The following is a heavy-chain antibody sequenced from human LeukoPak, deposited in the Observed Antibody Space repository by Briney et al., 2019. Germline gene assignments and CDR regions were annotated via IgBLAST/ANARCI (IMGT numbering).Heavy chain of an antibody. V-gene: IGHV1-2*02. CDR3: ARDLGATTGAPWYYFDS. CDR2: INPNTGGT. J-gene: IGHJ4*01. CDR1: GYTFTDYY. D-gene: IGHD1-26*01. Sequence: ASVKVSCKASGYTFTDYYFHWVRQVPGQGLECMGWINPNTGGTNYPQKFQGRVTMTRDTSISTAYMELTSLRSDDTAVYYCARDLGATTGAPWYYFDSWGQGALVTVSS.